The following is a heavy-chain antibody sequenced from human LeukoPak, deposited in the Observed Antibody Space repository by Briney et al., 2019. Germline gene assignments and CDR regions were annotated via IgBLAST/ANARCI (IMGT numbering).Heavy chain of an antibody. Sequence: ASVKVSCKASGYTFTGYYMHWVRQAPGQGLEWMGWINPNSGGTNYAQKFQGRVTMTRDTSISTAYMELSRLRSDDTAVYYCARSKSYSGFVVVTAPGYNNGMDVWAKGPTVTVSS. D-gene: IGHD2-21*02. J-gene: IGHJ6*04. CDR2: INPNSGGT. V-gene: IGHV1-2*02. CDR1: GYTFTGYY. CDR3: ARSKSYSGFVVVTAPGYNNGMDV.